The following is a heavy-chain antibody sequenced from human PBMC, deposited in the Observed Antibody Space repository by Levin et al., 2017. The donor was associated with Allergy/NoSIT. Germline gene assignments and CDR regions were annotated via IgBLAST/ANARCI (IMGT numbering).Heavy chain of an antibody. CDR2: IYYSGST. Sequence: SETLSLTCTVSGGSISSSSYYWGWIRQPPGKGLEWIGSIYYSGSTYYNPSLKSRVTISVDTSKNQFSLKLSSVTAADTAVYYCARLGRSPLLRKLHYFDYWGQGTLVTVSS. CDR1: GGSISSSSYY. J-gene: IGHJ4*02. D-gene: IGHD4-23*01. CDR3: ARLGRSPLLRKLHYFDY. V-gene: IGHV4-39*01.